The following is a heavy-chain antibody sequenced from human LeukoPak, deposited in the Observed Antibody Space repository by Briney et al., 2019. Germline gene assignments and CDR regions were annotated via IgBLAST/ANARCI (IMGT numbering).Heavy chain of an antibody. CDR1: GFTFSVSA. CDR2: IRSKTNNYAT. Sequence: GGSLKLSCAASGFTFSVSAVHWVRQASGKGLEWVGRIRSKTNNYATAYAASVKGRFTVSRDDSKGTAYLQMNSLKAEDTAVYYCTSLSGDFQHWGQGTLVTVFS. J-gene: IGHJ1*01. D-gene: IGHD3-10*02. V-gene: IGHV3-73*01. CDR3: TSLSGDFQH.